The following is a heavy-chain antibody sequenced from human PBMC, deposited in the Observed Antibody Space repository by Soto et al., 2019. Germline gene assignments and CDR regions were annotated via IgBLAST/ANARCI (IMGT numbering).Heavy chain of an antibody. D-gene: IGHD3-10*01. V-gene: IGHV3-23*01. CDR2: ISGSGGST. CDR3: AKDHPSGSYPYYYYGMDV. J-gene: IGHJ6*02. Sequence: HPGGSLRLSCAASGFTFSSYAMSWVRQAPGKGLEWVSAISGSGGSTYYADSAKGRFTISRDNSKNTLYLQMNSLRAEDTAVYYCAKDHPSGSYPYYYYGMDVWGQGTTVTVSS. CDR1: GFTFSSYA.